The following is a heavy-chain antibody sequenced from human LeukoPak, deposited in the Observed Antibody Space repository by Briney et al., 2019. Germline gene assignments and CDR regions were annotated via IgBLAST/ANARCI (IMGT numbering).Heavy chain of an antibody. CDR3: ARTYDSSGYYLGAFDY. Sequence: ASVKVSCKVSGYTLTELSMHWVRQAPGKGLEWMGGFDPEDGETIYAQKFQGRVTITADKSTSTAYMELSSLRSEDTAVYYCARTYDSSGYYLGAFDYWGQGTLVTVSS. J-gene: IGHJ4*02. D-gene: IGHD3-22*01. CDR2: FDPEDGET. CDR1: GYTLTELS. V-gene: IGHV1-24*01.